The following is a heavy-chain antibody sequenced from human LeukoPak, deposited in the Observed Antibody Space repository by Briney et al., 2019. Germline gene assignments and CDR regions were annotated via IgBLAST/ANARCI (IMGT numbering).Heavy chain of an antibody. CDR2: IRYDGSNK. J-gene: IGHJ6*03. CDR3: WMTAAIHARDYYYYMDV. Sequence: GGSLRLSCAASGFTFSSYGMHWVRQAPGKGLEWVAFIRYDGSNKYYADSVKGRFTISRDNSKNTLYLQMNSLRAEDTAVYYCWMTAAIHARDYYYYMDVWGKGTTVTVSS. CDR1: GFTFSSYG. D-gene: IGHD2-21*02. V-gene: IGHV3-30*02.